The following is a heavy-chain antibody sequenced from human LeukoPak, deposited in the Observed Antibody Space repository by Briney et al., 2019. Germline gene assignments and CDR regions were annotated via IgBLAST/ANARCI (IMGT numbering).Heavy chain of an antibody. Sequence: GGSLRLSCSASGFTFSDAWMGWVRQAPGKGLEWVGRIKSKANGETTHFAVPVKGGFTISRDDSKNTLYLQMNGLKTEDTAVYYCARGGDYFDFWGRGTLVTASS. CDR1: GFTFSDAW. CDR2: IKSKANGETT. J-gene: IGHJ4*02. CDR3: ARGGDYFDF. V-gene: IGHV3-15*01. D-gene: IGHD3-16*01.